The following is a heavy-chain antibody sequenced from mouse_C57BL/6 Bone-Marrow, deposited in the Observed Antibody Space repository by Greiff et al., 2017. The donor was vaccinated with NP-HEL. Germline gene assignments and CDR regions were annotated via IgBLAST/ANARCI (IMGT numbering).Heavy chain of an antibody. Sequence: VQLLQSGAELVRPGASVTLSCKASGYTFPAYDMHWVKQTPVHGLEWIGAIDRETGGTASNQKFKGQVILTADKSSSTAYMELLSLTSEDSAVYYCTRGGSSPFDYWGQGTTLTVSS. CDR3: TRGGSSPFDY. V-gene: IGHV1-15*01. CDR2: IDRETGGT. J-gene: IGHJ2*01. CDR1: GYTFPAYD. D-gene: IGHD1-1*01.